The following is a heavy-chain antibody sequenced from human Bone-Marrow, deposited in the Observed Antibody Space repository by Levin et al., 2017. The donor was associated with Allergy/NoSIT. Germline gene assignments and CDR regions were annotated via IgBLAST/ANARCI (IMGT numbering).Heavy chain of an antibody. J-gene: IGHJ6*01. CDR2: ISSGGKYI. CDR1: GFNFSIFG. D-gene: IGHD3-3*02. Sequence: GESLKISCAASGFNFSIFGVNWVRQAPGKGLDWVSFISSGGKYIYYADSKKGRFTISRDNAKNSLYLQMNSLRAEDTAIYYCTRDRTYGILSNYGMDVWGQGTTVTVSS. CDR3: TRDRTYGILSNYGMDV. V-gene: IGHV3-21*01.